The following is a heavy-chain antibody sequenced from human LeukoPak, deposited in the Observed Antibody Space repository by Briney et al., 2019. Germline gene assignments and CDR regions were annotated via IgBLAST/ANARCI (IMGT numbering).Heavy chain of an antibody. J-gene: IGHJ4*02. CDR2: IRYDGSNK. Sequence: PGGSLRLSCAASGFTFSSYGMHWVRQAPGKGLEWVAFIRYDGSNKYYADSVKGRFTISRDNSKNSLYLQMNSLRAEDTAVYYCARDSSEVLPYAGLDYWGQGTLVTVSS. V-gene: IGHV3-30*02. D-gene: IGHD2-8*01. CDR1: GFTFSSYG. CDR3: ARDSSEVLPYAGLDY.